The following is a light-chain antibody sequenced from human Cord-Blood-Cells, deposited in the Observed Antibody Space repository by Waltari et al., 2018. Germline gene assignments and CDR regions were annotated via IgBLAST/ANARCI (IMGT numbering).Light chain of an antibody. Sequence: QSALTQPASVSGSPGQSITISCTGTSSYVGGSHYVSGYQQHPGKAPKLMIYDVSNRPSGVSNRFSGSKSGNTASLTISGLQAEDEADYYCSSYTSSSTLVFGGGTKLTVL. CDR1: SSYVGGSHY. V-gene: IGLV2-14*01. CDR2: DVS. J-gene: IGLJ2*01. CDR3: SSYTSSSTLV.